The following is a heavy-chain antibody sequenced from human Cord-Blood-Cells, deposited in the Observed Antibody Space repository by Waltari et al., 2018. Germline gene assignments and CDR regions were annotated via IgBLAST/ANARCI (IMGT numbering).Heavy chain of an antibody. CDR2: IIYDGSNK. J-gene: IGHJ4*02. D-gene: IGHD6-13*01. Sequence: QVQLVESGGGVVQPGRSLRLSCAASGFTFSSYGMHWVVQAPGKGLEWGGVIIYDGSNKYYADSGKGRFTISRDNSKNTLYLQMNSLRAEDTAVYYCAKGIAAAVTPDYWGQGTLVTVSS. CDR3: AKGIAAAVTPDY. CDR1: GFTFSSYG. V-gene: IGHV3-30*18.